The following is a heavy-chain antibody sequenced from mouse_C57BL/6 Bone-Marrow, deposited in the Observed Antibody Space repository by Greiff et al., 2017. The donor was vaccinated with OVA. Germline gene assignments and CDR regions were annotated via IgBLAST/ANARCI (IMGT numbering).Heavy chain of an antibody. CDR3: ARFPYYNGSSPYYAMDY. V-gene: IGHV7-3*01. Sequence: EVKLVESGGGLVQPGGSLSLSCAASGFTFTDYYMSWVRQPPGKALEWLGFIRNKANGYTTEYSASVKGRFTISRDNSQSILYLQMNALRAEDSDTYYCARFPYYNGSSPYYAMDYWGQGTSVTVSS. D-gene: IGHD1-1*01. J-gene: IGHJ4*01. CDR1: GFTFTDYY. CDR2: IRNKANGYTT.